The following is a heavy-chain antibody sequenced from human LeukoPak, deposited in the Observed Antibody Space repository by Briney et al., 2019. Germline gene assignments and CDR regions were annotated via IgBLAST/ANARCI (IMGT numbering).Heavy chain of an antibody. J-gene: IGHJ4*02. Sequence: GGSLRLSCTASGFTFSIYGIHWVRQAPGKGLEWVAFIRYDGSNDGSNEYYTDSVKGRFTISRDNSKNTLDLQLNSLRAEDTAVYYCARGTSDSRVTPTRYWGQGTLVTVSS. V-gene: IGHV3-30*02. CDR1: GFTFSIYG. CDR3: ARGTSDSRVTPTRY. CDR2: IRYDGSNDGSNE. D-gene: IGHD3-22*01.